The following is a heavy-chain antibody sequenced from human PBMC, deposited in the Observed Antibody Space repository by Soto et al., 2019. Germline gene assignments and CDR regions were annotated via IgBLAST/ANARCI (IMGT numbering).Heavy chain of an antibody. Sequence: QVQLQQSGPGLVKPSQTLSLTCAISGDSVSSNSAAWNWIRQSPSRGLEWLGRTYYRSKWYNDYAVSVKSRITIHPDTSKNQFSLQLNSVTPEDTAVYYCARDPTPAMVYAIYGMDVWGQGTTVTVSS. CDR2: TYYRSKWYN. D-gene: IGHD2-8*01. V-gene: IGHV6-1*01. J-gene: IGHJ6*02. CDR1: GDSVSSNSAA. CDR3: ARDPTPAMVYAIYGMDV.